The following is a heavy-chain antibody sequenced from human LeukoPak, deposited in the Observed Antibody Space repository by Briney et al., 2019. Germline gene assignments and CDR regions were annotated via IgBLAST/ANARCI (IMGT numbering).Heavy chain of an antibody. J-gene: IGHJ4*02. CDR1: GFTFSSYS. CDR2: ISSSSRYI. CDR3: ARGSDTSGYYYFDS. Sequence: GGSLRLSCAASGFTFSSYSMNWVRQAPGKGLEWVSSISSSSRYIYYADSVKGRFTISRDNSKNTLYLQMNSLRAEDTAVYYCARGSDTSGYYYFDSWGQGALVTVSS. D-gene: IGHD3-22*01. V-gene: IGHV3-21*01.